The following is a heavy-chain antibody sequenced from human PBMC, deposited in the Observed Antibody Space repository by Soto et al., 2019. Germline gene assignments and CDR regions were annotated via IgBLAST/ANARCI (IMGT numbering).Heavy chain of an antibody. CDR1: GYTFSNYG. CDR2: IGVYNGNT. D-gene: IGHD2-21*02. Sequence: QVHLVQSGAELKKTGASLKVSCKASGYTFSNYGITWVRQAPGQGLEWMGWIGVYNGNTDYEQKFQDRVAMTTDTSTTTAYLELRSLRSDDTAVYYCARVEYGDLIYVDYWGQGTLVTVSS. J-gene: IGHJ4*02. CDR3: ARVEYGDLIYVDY. V-gene: IGHV1-18*01.